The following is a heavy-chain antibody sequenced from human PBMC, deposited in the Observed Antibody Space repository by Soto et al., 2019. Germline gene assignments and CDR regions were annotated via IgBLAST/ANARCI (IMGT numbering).Heavy chain of an antibody. J-gene: IGHJ6*02. CDR2: IYYRGIT. V-gene: IGHV4-59*01. CDR3: ARDLPVGPTLNLSYCMHV. Sequence: PSETLSLTCTVSGGAITGYYWSWIRQTPEKGLEWIGNIYYRGITNYNPSLKSRVTISINTSQKQFSMRMTSVTSADAAVYYCARDLPVGPTLNLSYCMHVWGPGTSVTVSS. CDR1: GGAITGYY. D-gene: IGHD1-26*01.